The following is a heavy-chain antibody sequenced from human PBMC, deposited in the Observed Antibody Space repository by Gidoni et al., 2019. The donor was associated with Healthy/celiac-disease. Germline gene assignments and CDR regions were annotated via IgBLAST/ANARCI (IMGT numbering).Heavy chain of an antibody. CDR1: GYTFTSYD. Sequence: QVQLVQSGAEVKKPGASVKVSCKASGYTFTSYDINWLRQATGQGLEWMGWMNPNSGNTGYAQKFQGSVTMTRNTSISTAYMELSSLRSEDTAVYYCARCPVIMGGYYYYYGMDVWGQGTTVTVSS. CDR3: ARCPVIMGGYYYYYGMDV. CDR2: MNPNSGNT. D-gene: IGHD3-10*01. J-gene: IGHJ6*02. V-gene: IGHV1-8*01.